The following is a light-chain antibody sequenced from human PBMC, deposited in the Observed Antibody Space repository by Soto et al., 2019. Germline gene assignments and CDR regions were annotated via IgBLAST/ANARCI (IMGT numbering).Light chain of an antibody. V-gene: IGKV1-5*01. Sequence: DIQMTQSPSTLSASVGDRVTITCRARQSINSWLAWYQQKPGKAPKLLIHDASSLESGVPSRFSGTGSGTEFTLTIASLQPDDFATYYCQQYSTYSGTFGQGTKVDIK. CDR1: QSINSW. CDR2: DAS. CDR3: QQYSTYSGT. J-gene: IGKJ1*01.